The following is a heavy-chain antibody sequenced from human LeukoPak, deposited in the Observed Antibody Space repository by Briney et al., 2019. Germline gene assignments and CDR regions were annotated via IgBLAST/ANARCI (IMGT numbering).Heavy chain of an antibody. D-gene: IGHD3-9*01. CDR1: GGSISSYY. Sequence: SETLSLTCTVSGGSISSYYWSWIRQPPGKGLEWIGYIYYSGSTNYNPSLKSRVTISVDTSKNQFSLKLSSVTAADTAVYYCARHGPYDILTGYYNWFAPWGEGTLVTVSS. CDR2: IYYSGST. V-gene: IGHV4-59*08. J-gene: IGHJ5*02. CDR3: ARHGPYDILTGYYNWFAP.